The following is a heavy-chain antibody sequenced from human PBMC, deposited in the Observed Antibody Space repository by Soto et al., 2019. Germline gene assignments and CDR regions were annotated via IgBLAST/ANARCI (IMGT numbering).Heavy chain of an antibody. CDR3: ARCRGLYGVPTNFDF. CDR1: GDSISISTNW. D-gene: IGHD3-10*01. Sequence: QVQLQESGPRLVKPSGTLSLACVVSGDSISISTNWWSGVRLSPGKGLEWIAEIYHTGSTNFSPSLKRRVPISMDKFENKVSLNLTSVTAADTAVYFCARCRGLYGVPTNFDFWGQGIPVTVSA. V-gene: IGHV4-4*02. J-gene: IGHJ4*02. CDR2: IYHTGST.